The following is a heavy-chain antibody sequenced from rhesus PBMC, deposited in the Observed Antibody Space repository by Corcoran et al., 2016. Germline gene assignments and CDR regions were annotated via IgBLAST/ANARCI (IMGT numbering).Heavy chain of an antibody. J-gene: IGHJ4*01. V-gene: IGHV4-169*01. CDR3: ARGPYCSSYRFDY. CDR2: IYGSGSST. D-gene: IGHD4-29*01. Sequence: QLQLQESGPGLVKPSETLSVTCAVSGGSISSSYWSWIRQAPGKGLEWIGYIYGSGSSTNYNPSLKIRVTLSVDTSKNQRSLKLSSVTTADTAVYYCARGPYCSSYRFDYWGQGVLVTVSS. CDR1: GGSISSSY.